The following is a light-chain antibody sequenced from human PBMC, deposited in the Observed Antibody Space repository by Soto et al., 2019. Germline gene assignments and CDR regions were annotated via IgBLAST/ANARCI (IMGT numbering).Light chain of an antibody. CDR1: QSISSW. Sequence: DIQMTPSPSTLSASVVYRFTITCLASQSISSWLAWYQQKPGKAPKLLMYDASSVERGVPSRFSGSGSGTEFTLTISSLQPDDFATYYCQKYKSDFRTFGQGNKGAIK. CDR2: DAS. J-gene: IGKJ1*01. CDR3: QKYKSDFRT. V-gene: IGKV1-5*01.